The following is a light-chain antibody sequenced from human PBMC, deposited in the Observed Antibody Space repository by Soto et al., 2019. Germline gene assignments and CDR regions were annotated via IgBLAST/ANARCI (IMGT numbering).Light chain of an antibody. CDR3: TSSTSGSLYV. Sequence: QSVLTQPASVSGSPGQSITISCTGTSNYVGGYNHVSWYQQSPGKVPKLLIYNVSNRPSGVSDRFSGSKSGNTASLTISGLQAEDESDYFCTSSTSGSLYVFGTGTKVTVL. V-gene: IGLV2-14*01. J-gene: IGLJ1*01. CDR1: SNYVGGYNH. CDR2: NVS.